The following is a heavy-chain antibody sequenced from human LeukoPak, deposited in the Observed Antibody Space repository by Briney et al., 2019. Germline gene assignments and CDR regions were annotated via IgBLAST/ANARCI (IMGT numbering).Heavy chain of an antibody. D-gene: IGHD1-1*01. J-gene: IGHJ4*02. CDR2: IYSRGNT. CDR1: GFTVSRTY. V-gene: IGHV3-53*01. CDR3: ASLRGDYWNTDY. Sequence: PGGSLRLSCAASGFTVSRTYMTWVRQAPGKGLEWVSIIYSRGNTYYADSVKGRFTISRDNSKNALYLQMNNLRGEDTAMYYCASLRGDYWNTDYWGQGTLVAVSS.